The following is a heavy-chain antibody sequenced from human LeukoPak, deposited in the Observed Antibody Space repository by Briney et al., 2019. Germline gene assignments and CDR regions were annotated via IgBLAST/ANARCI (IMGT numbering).Heavy chain of an antibody. D-gene: IGHD1-26*01. Sequence: ASVKVSCKASGGTFSSYAISWVRQAPGQGLEWMGGIIPIFGTANYAQKFQGRVTITTDESTSTAYMELSSLRSEDTAVYYCARAWIVGATTAGGLFASDIWGQGTMVTVSS. CDR3: ARAWIVGATTAGGLFASDI. CDR2: IIPIFGTA. V-gene: IGHV1-69*05. J-gene: IGHJ3*02. CDR1: GGTFSSYA.